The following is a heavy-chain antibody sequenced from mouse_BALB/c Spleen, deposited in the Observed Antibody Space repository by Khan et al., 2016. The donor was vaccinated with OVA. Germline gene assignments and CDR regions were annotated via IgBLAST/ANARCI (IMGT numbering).Heavy chain of an antibody. CDR3: ARAGYGAFAF. CDR2: IYPGNNDT. V-gene: IGHV1-5*01. J-gene: IGHJ3*01. Sequence: VQLQQSGTVLARPGTSVRMSCKASGYIFTDYLMHWVKQRPGQGLEWIGSIYPGNNDTNYNQTFKDKAKLTSVPSASTAYMDFSSLTNEDSAVFDCARAGYGAFAFWGQGTLVTVSA. CDR1: GYIFTDYL. D-gene: IGHD1-1*01.